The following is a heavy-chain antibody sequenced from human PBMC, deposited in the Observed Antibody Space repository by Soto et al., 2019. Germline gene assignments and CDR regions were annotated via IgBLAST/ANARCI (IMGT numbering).Heavy chain of an antibody. D-gene: IGHD2-21*01. CDR3: ARHIAVSGTRGFDH. J-gene: IGHJ4*02. Sequence: QVQLQESGPGLMKPSGTLSLTCAVSGGSITSNWWSWVRQPPGKGLEWIAEIFHTGSANCNPSLMSRLTISMDKSKNHLSLNLNSVTAADTAVYYCARHIAVSGTRGFDHWGQGTLVTVSS. V-gene: IGHV4-4*02. CDR2: IFHTGSA. CDR1: GGSITSNW.